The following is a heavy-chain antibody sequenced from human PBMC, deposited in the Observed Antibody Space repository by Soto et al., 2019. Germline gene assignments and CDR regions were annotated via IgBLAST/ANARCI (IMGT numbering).Heavy chain of an antibody. J-gene: IGHJ5*02. D-gene: IGHD1-26*01. CDR2: IYYSGST. CDR3: ARGRTGSGNWFDP. Sequence: PSETLSLTCTVSGGSISSYYWSWIRQPPGNGLEWIGYIYYSGSTNYNPSLKSRVTISVDTSKNQFSLKLSSVTAADTAVYYCARGRTGSGNWFDPWGQGTLVTVST. V-gene: IGHV4-59*01. CDR1: GGSISSYY.